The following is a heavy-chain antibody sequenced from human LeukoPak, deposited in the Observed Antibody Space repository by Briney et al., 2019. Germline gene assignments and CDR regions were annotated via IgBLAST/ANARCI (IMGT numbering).Heavy chain of an antibody. CDR1: GYSLTGYY. CDR3: ARDAYYYDSSGYYPADY. V-gene: IGHV1-2*02. CDR2: INPKSGGP. J-gene: IGHJ4*02. D-gene: IGHD3-22*01. Sequence: GASVEVSCKAYGYSLTGYYMHWVRHAPGPGLECIGWINPKSGGPNYAQKLQGRVTMTRDTSISTAYIQLGRVRSDDTAVYYFARDAYYYDSSGYYPADYWGQGTLVTVS.